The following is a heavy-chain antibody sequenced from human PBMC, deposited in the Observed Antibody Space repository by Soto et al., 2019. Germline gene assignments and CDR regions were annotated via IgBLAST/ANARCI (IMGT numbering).Heavy chain of an antibody. CDR1: GFTFSGFW. Sequence: EVHLVESGGGLVQPGASLRLSCMASGFTFSGFWMAWVRQVPGKGLEWVANLKGDGSKENYVDSVKGRFTISRDNAKNSLYLQMNSLRAEDTALYYCARDLNYGLSTVYYDVFDTWGQGTMVTVSS. D-gene: IGHD3-9*01. CDR2: LKGDGSKE. CDR3: ARDLNYGLSTVYYDVFDT. J-gene: IGHJ3*02. V-gene: IGHV3-7*01.